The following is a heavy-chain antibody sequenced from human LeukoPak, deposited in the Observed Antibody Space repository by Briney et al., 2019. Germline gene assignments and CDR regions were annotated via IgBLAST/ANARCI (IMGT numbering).Heavy chain of an antibody. CDR3: ARDWGYCSGGSCYRGAFDI. D-gene: IGHD2-15*01. CDR2: MNPNSGNT. J-gene: IGHJ3*02. Sequence: ASVKVSCKASGYTFTSYDINWVRQATGQGLEWMGWMNPNSGNTGYAQKFQGRVTMTRDMSMSTVYMELSSLRSDDTAVYYCARDWGYCSGGSCYRGAFDIWGQGTMVTVSS. CDR1: GYTFTSYD. V-gene: IGHV1-8*02.